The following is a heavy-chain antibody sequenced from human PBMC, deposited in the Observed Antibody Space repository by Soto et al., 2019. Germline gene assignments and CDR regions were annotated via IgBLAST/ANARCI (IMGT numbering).Heavy chain of an antibody. Sequence: QVQLLESGGGLVKPGGSLRLSCAASGFTFSDYYMSWIRQAPGKGLECVAYISVSSTYANYADSVEGRFTISRDNAENSLLLQMSSLRAYDTAVYYCARGVRYYSSEKPANFDYWGQGALVIVSS. CDR2: ISVSSTYA. CDR3: ARGVRYYSSEKPANFDY. V-gene: IGHV3-11*05. D-gene: IGHD3-10*01. CDR1: GFTFSDYY. J-gene: IGHJ4*02.